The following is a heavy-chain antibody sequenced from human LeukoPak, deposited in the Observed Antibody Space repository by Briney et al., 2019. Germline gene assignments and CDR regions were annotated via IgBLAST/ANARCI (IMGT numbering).Heavy chain of an antibody. Sequence: RSLRLSCVGSGFSFSTYGMHWVRQAPGKGLEWVAIISYDGSNKYYADSVKGRFTISRDNSKNTLYLQMNSLRGEDTAVYYCAKDQSDGDYSHWYFDLWGRGTLVTVSS. J-gene: IGHJ2*01. D-gene: IGHD4-17*01. CDR2: ISYDGSNK. CDR1: GFSFSTYG. V-gene: IGHV3-30*18. CDR3: AKDQSDGDYSHWYFDL.